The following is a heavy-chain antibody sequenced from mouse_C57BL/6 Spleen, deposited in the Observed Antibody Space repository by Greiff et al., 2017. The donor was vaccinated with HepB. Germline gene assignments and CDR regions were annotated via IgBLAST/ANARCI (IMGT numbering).Heavy chain of an antibody. D-gene: IGHD2-4*01. CDR3: ARGGYDYDGAWFAY. Sequence: VQLQQSGPELVKPGDSVKISCKASGYSFTGYFMNWVMQSHGKSLEWIGRINPYNGVTFYNQKFKGKATLTVDKSSSTAHMELRSLTSEDAAVYYCARGGYDYDGAWFAYWGQGTLVTVSA. CDR1: GYSFTGYF. CDR2: INPYNGVT. V-gene: IGHV1-20*01. J-gene: IGHJ3*01.